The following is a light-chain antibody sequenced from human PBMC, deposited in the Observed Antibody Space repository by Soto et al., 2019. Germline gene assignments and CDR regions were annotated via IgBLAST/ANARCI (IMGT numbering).Light chain of an antibody. Sequence: EIVMTQSPATLSVSPGERATLSCRASQSVSSNLAWYQQKPGQALRLLIYDASTRATGVPARFSGSGSGTEFTLTISSLQSEDFAIYYCQQYNNWPPITFGQGTRLEMK. CDR3: QQYNNWPPIT. V-gene: IGKV3-15*01. CDR2: DAS. CDR1: QSVSSN. J-gene: IGKJ5*01.